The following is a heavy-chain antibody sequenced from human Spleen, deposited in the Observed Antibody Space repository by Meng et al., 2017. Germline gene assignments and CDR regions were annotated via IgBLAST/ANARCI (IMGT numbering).Heavy chain of an antibody. CDR3: ARGGRESSLVRGVLDY. CDR1: GFTFSSYS. CDR2: ITTSGTTI. J-gene: IGHJ4*02. Sequence: GGSLRLSCAASGFTFSSYSMNWVRQAPGKGLEWVSYITTSGTTIYYADSVKGRFTISRDDAKNTLYLQMNRLTVEDTAMYYCARGGRESSLVRGVLDYWGQGTLVTVSS. V-gene: IGHV3-48*04. D-gene: IGHD3-10*01.